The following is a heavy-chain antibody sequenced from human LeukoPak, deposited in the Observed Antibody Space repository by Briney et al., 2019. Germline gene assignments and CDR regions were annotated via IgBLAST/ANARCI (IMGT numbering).Heavy chain of an antibody. V-gene: IGHV4-59*01. CDR1: GGSISSYY. CDR2: IYYSGST. J-gene: IGHJ3*02. Sequence: PSETLSLTCTVSGGSISSYYWNWIRQPPGKGLEWIGYIYYSGSTNYNPSLKSRVTISVDTSKNQFSLKLNSVTAADTAVYYCARAKGGTARAYDAFDIWGQGTIVTVSS. D-gene: IGHD1-26*01. CDR3: ARAKGGTARAYDAFDI.